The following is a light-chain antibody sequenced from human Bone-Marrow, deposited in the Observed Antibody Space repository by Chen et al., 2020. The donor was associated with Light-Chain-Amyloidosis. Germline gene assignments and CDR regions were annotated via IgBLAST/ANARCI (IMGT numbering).Light chain of an antibody. V-gene: IGKV3-11*01. Sequence: EVVLSQPPATLSLSPGERATLSCRASQSVGAYLAWYQHKPGLAPRLLIYDATDRATGIPARFSGSGSGTDFTLTISSLEPEDFATYFCQQRSSWPPTFGLGTKLEIK. J-gene: IGKJ2*01. CDR3: QQRSSWPPT. CDR1: QSVGAY. CDR2: DAT.